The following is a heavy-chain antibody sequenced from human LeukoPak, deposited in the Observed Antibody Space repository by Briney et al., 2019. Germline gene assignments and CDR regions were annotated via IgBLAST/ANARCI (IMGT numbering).Heavy chain of an antibody. V-gene: IGHV3-21*01. CDR2: ISSSTIYI. CDR3: ARDTSSGRYGGFDY. Sequence: GGSLRLSCAASGFTFTSYTMNWVRQAPGKGLEWVSSISSSTIYIYYADSVKGRSTISRDNAKNSVYLQMNSLRAEDTAVYYCARDTSSGRYGGFDYWGQGTLVTVSS. J-gene: IGHJ4*02. D-gene: IGHD6-19*01. CDR1: GFTFTSYT.